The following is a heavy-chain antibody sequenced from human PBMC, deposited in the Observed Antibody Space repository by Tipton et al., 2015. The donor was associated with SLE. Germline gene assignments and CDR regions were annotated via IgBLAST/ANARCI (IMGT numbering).Heavy chain of an antibody. D-gene: IGHD2-15*01. CDR3: AKDLASLEGYCSGGSCYDYGMDV. CDR1: GFTFNNYA. J-gene: IGHJ6*02. Sequence: SLRLSCAASGFTFNNYAMSWVRQAPGKGLGWVAFIRYDGSNKYYADSVKGRFTISRDNSKNTLYLQMNSLRAEDTAVYYCAKDLASLEGYCSGGSCYDYGMDVWGQGTTVTVSS. V-gene: IGHV3-30*02. CDR2: IRYDGSNK.